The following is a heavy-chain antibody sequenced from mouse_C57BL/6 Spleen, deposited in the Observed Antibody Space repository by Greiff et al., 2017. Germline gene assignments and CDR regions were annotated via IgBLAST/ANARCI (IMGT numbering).Heavy chain of an antibody. CDR2: ISSGGDYI. Sequence: EVKLMESGEGLVKPGGSLKLSCAASGFTFSSYAMSWVRQTPEKRLEWVAYISSGGDYIYYADTVKGRFTISRDNARNTLYLQISSLKSEDTAMYSCTRDRGLLHPYYAMDYWGQGTSVTVSS. CDR3: TRDRGLLHPYYAMDY. V-gene: IGHV5-9-1*02. CDR1: GFTFSSYA. D-gene: IGHD2-3*01. J-gene: IGHJ4*01.